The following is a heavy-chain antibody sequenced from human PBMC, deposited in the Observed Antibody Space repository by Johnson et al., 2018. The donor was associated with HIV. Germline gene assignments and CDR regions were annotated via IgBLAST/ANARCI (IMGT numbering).Heavy chain of an antibody. D-gene: IGHD3-10*01. J-gene: IGHJ3*02. CDR2: IRYDGSNK. V-gene: IGHV3-30*04. CDR3: ARPIARGASDI. CDR1: GFTFSSYA. Sequence: QEKLVESGGGVVQPGRSLRLSCAASGFTFSSYAMHWVRQAPGKGLEWVAFIRYDGSNKYYADSVKGRFTISRDNSKNTLYLQMNSLRAEDTAVYYCARPIARGASDIWGQGTMVTVCS.